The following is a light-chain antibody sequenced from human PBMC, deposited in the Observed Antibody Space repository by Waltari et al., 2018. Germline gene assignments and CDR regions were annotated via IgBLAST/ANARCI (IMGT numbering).Light chain of an antibody. V-gene: IGLV2-11*01. J-gene: IGLJ3*02. CDR1: STDVGAYNY. CDR2: DVS. Sequence: QSALTQPRSVSESPGQSVTIPCTGTSTDVGAYNYVPWYQHHPGKAPKLIIYDVSKWPSGVPDRFSGSKSGNTASLTISGLQAEDEADYYCCSYTGSYPPWVFGGGTKLTVL. CDR3: CSYTGSYPPWV.